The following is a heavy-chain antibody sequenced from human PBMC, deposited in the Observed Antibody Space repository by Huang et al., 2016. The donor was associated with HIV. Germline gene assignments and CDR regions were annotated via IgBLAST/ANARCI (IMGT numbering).Heavy chain of an antibody. CDR3: AKVPTVVTFH. Sequence: DVQLLESGGDFVQPGGSLRLSCAASRFTFSTYAMSWVRQAPGKGLELVSAISGSGDKTYDADSVKGRFTISRDNSKNTLFLQMNSLRAEDTAVYYCAKVPTVVTFHWGQGTLVIVSS. CDR1: RFTFSTYA. CDR2: ISGSGDKT. J-gene: IGHJ4*02. D-gene: IGHD2-21*02. V-gene: IGHV3-23*01.